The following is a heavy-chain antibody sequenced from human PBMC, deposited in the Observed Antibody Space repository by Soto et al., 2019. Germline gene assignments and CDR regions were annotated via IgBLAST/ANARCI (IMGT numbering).Heavy chain of an antibody. J-gene: IGHJ6*02. Sequence: EVQLVESGGGLVQPGGSLRLSCAASEFTFSSYTMNWVRQAPGKGLEWVSYISSSSSTVYYADSVKGRFTISRDSAKNSLYLHMNSLRDEDTAVYYCARGDYGMDVWGQGTTVIVSS. V-gene: IGHV3-48*02. CDR3: ARGDYGMDV. CDR1: EFTFSSYT. CDR2: ISSSSSTV.